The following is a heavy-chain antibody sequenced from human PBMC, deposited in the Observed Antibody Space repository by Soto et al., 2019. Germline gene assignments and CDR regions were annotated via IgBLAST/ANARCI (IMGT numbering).Heavy chain of an antibody. Sequence: QVQVVESGGGVVQPGTSLRLSCAASGFTFSNFGMHWVRQAPGKGLEWVAVIWHDGKNKYYADSVEGRLTISRDNTKTTLNLQMNSQRAEATALYCCARDPGKDEDSAYLGQGTLVIVSS. CDR2: IWHDGKNK. CDR3: ARDPGKDEDSAY. CDR1: GFTFSNFG. D-gene: IGHD4-4*01. J-gene: IGHJ4*02. V-gene: IGHV3-33*01.